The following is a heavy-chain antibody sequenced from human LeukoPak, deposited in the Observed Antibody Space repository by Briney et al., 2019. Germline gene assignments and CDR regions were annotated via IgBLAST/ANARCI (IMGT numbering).Heavy chain of an antibody. Sequence: GGSLRLSCVASGFTFREYYMGWIRQAPGKGLEWISYISGSGFTTYYADSVKGRFTISRDNAKSSLYLQMSSLRPEDTGIYYCARDAPSKTMVRRFDYWGQGTLATVSS. CDR2: ISGSGFTT. J-gene: IGHJ4*02. D-gene: IGHD3-10*01. V-gene: IGHV3-11*01. CDR1: GFTFREYY. CDR3: ARDAPSKTMVRRFDY.